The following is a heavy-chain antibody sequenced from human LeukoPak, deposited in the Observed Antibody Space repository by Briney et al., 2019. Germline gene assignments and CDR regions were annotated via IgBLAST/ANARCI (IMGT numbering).Heavy chain of an antibody. V-gene: IGHV3-23*01. Sequence: PGGSLRLSCAASGFTFSSYAMSWVRQAPGKGLEWVSAISGSGGSTYYADSVKGRFTISRDNSKNTLYLQMNSLRAEDTAVYYCASTIYYDSSYYPLGYWGQGTLVTVSS. CDR1: GFTFSSYA. J-gene: IGHJ4*02. CDR3: ASTIYYDSSYYPLGY. CDR2: ISGSGGST. D-gene: IGHD3-22*01.